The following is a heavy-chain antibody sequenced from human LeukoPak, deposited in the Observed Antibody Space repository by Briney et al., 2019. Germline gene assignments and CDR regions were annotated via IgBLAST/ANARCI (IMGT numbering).Heavy chain of an antibody. J-gene: IGHJ6*03. CDR2: ISAYNGNT. CDR1: GYTFTSYG. CDR3: ARGPDEYYYYYYMDV. Sequence: GASVKVSCKSSGYTFTSYGISWVRQAPGQGLEWMGWISAYNGNTNYAQKLQGRVTMTTDTSTSTAYMELRSLRSGDTAVYYCARGPDEYYYYYYMDVWGKGTTVTVSS. V-gene: IGHV1-18*01.